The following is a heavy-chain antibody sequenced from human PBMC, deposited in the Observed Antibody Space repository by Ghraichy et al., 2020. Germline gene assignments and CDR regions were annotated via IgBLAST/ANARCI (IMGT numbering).Heavy chain of an antibody. D-gene: IGHD1-1*01. J-gene: IGHJ4*02. CDR2: ISSSSSYI. Sequence: SSISSSSSYIYYADSVKGRFTISRDNAKNSLYLQMNSLRAEDTAVYYCARAGAGLEVDYWGQGTLVTGSS. CDR3: ARAGAGLEVDY. V-gene: IGHV3-21*06.